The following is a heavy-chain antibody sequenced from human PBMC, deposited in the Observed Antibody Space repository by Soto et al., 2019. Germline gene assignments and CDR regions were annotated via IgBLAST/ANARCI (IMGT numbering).Heavy chain of an antibody. V-gene: IGHV5-51*01. Sequence: PGESLKISCKGSGYSFTSYWIGWVRQMPGKGLEWMGIIYPGDSDTRYSPSFQGQVTISADKSISTAYLQWSSLKASDTAMNYCARLGAGVSLYYDSSGYPALDYWGQGTLVTVSS. CDR2: IYPGDSDT. CDR1: GYSFTSYW. D-gene: IGHD3-22*01. J-gene: IGHJ4*02. CDR3: ARLGAGVSLYYDSSGYPALDY.